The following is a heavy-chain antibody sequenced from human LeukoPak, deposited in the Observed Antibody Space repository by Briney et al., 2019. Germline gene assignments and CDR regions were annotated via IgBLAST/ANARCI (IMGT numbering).Heavy chain of an antibody. Sequence: GESLRLSCAASGFTFRDYTMAWVRQAPGKGLQWVASIVTSYVGTYYVDSVAGRSVVSRDNSKNILYLQMNRLRVEDTAMYFCAKGKAAGLLDWFDPWGPGTLVTVSS. V-gene: IGHV3-23*05. D-gene: IGHD6-19*01. CDR2: IVTSYVGT. J-gene: IGHJ5*02. CDR1: GFTFRDYT. CDR3: AKGKAAGLLDWFDP.